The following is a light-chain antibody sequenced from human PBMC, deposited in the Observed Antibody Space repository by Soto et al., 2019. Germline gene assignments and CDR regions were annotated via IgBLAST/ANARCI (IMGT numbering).Light chain of an antibody. V-gene: IGKV1-5*03. CDR1: QSITNW. J-gene: IGKJ3*01. CDR3: QHYHRYPCT. CDR2: KAS. Sequence: DIQMTQSPSTLSASVGDRLSITCRASQSITNWLAWYQQKPGKAPKLLIYKASSLQSEVPSRFSGSASGPEFTLTINSLQPDDFATYYCQHYHRYPCTFGPGTKVDIK.